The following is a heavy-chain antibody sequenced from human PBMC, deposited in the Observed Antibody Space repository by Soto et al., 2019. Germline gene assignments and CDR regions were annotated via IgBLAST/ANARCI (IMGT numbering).Heavy chain of an antibody. J-gene: IGHJ5*02. CDR1: GGTFSSYT. D-gene: IGHD4-17*01. CDR3: ARYKVGDYGDYNSWFDP. CDR2: IIPILGIA. V-gene: IGHV1-69*02. Sequence: QVQLAQSGAEVKKPGSSVKVSCKASGGTFSSYTISWLRQAPGQGLEWMGRIIPILGIANYAQKFQSIVTITADKSTSTAYMELSSLRAEDTAVYYCARYKVGDYGDYNSWFDPWGQGTLVTVSS.